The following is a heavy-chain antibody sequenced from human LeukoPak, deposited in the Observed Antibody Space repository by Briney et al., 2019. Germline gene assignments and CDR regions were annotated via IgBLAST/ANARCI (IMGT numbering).Heavy chain of an antibody. J-gene: IGHJ4*02. CDR1: GYIFSNYG. CDR2: ISAYNGNT. Sequence: GASVKVSCRASGYIFSNYGIGWVRQAPGQGLEWMGWISAYNGNTNYAQKLQGRVTMTTDTSTSTAYMELRSLRSDDTAVYYCARDQFIAAAGTPRVDYWGQGTLVTVSS. V-gene: IGHV1-18*01. CDR3: ARDQFIAAAGTPRVDY. D-gene: IGHD6-13*01.